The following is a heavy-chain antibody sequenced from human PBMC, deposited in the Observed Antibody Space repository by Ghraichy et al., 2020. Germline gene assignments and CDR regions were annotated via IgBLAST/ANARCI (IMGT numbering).Heavy chain of an antibody. Sequence: ASVKVSCKVSGYTLTELSMHWVRQAPGKGLEWMGGFDPEDGETIYAQKFQGRVTMTEDTSTDTAYMELSSLRSEDTAVYYCATDRQAVAGLNYYGMDVWGQGTTVTVSS. V-gene: IGHV1-24*01. J-gene: IGHJ6*02. CDR2: FDPEDGET. D-gene: IGHD6-19*01. CDR1: GYTLTELS. CDR3: ATDRQAVAGLNYYGMDV.